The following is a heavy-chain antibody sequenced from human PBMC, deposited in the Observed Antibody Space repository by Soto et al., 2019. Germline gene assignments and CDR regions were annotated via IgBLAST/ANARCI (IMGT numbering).Heavy chain of an antibody. CDR2: IWYHGSNK. Sequence: QVQLVESGGGVVQPGRSLRLSCAASGVTFSSYGMHWVRQAPGKGLEWVAVIWYHGSNKYYADSVKGRFTISRDNSKNALYLQMTSQRAEDTAVYYCARADSLGSHYYYGMDVWGQGTTVTVSS. V-gene: IGHV3-33*01. CDR1: GVTFSSYG. J-gene: IGHJ6*02. D-gene: IGHD3-22*01. CDR3: ARADSLGSHYYYGMDV.